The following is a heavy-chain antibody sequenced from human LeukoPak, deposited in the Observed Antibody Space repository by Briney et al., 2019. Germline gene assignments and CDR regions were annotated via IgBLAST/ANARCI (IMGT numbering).Heavy chain of an antibody. CDR2: IYHSGST. CDR3: ARDMGGTSSI. CDR1: GGSISSGDYY. D-gene: IGHD2-2*01. J-gene: IGHJ4*02. V-gene: IGHV4-30-2*01. Sequence: SETLSLTCTVSGGSISSGDYYWSWIRQPPGKGLEWIGYIYHSGSTYYNPSLKSRVTISVDRSKNQFSLKLSSVTAADTAVYYCARDMGGTSSIWGQGTLVTVSS.